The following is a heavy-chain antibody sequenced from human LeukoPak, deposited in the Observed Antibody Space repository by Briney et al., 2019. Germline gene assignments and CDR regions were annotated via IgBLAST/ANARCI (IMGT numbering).Heavy chain of an antibody. V-gene: IGHV1-18*01. CDR2: ISAYNGNT. CDR3: ASIGCSSTSCYYDY. Sequence: ASVKVSCKSSGYTLTNYGISWVRQAPGQGLEWTGWISAYNGNTNYAQKFQGRVTMTRDTSISTAYMELSRLRSDDTAVYYCASIGCSSTSCYYDYWGQGTLVTVSS. D-gene: IGHD2-2*01. J-gene: IGHJ4*02. CDR1: GYTLTNYG.